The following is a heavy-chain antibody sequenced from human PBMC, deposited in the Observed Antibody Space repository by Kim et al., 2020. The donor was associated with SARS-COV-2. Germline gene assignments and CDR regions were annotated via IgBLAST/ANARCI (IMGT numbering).Heavy chain of an antibody. CDR2: ISGSGGSK. V-gene: IGHV3-23*01. Sequence: GGSLRLSCAASGFTFSNYAMSWVRQAPGKGLEWVSVISGSGGSKYFADSVKGRFTISRDNSMNTLYLQMNSLRAEDTAVYYCAKSHPASSWYYYYGMDVWGHGTTVTVSS. D-gene: IGHD6-13*01. J-gene: IGHJ6*02. CDR3: AKSHPASSWYYYYGMDV. CDR1: GFTFSNYA.